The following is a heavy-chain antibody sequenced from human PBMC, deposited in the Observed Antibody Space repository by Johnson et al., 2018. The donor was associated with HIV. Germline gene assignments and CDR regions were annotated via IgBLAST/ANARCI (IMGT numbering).Heavy chain of an antibody. J-gene: IGHJ3*02. CDR3: TTDSRATTMITIEDAFDI. V-gene: IGHV3-11*04. CDR2: ISSSGSTI. D-gene: IGHD5-18*01. Sequence: QVQLVESGGGLVKPGGSLRLSCAASGFTFSDYYMSWIRQAPGKGLEWVSYISSSGSTIYYADSVKGRFTISRDNAKNSLYLQMNSLRAEDTAVYYCTTDSRATTMITIEDAFDIWGQGTMVTVSS. CDR1: GFTFSDYY.